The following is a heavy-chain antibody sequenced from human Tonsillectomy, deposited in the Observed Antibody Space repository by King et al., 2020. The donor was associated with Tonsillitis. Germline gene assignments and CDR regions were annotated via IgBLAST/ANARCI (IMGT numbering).Heavy chain of an antibody. CDR1: GFTFSSYG. D-gene: IGHD5-24*01. CDR3: AKERGRWLRQGIRY. CDR2: IRYDGSNK. Sequence: VQLVESGGGVVQPGGSLRLSCAASGFTFSSYGMHWVRQAPGKGLEWVAFIRYDGSNKYYADSVKGRFTISRDNSKNTLYLQMNSLRAEDTAVYYCAKERGRWLRQGIRYWGQGTLVTVSS. J-gene: IGHJ4*02. V-gene: IGHV3-30*02.